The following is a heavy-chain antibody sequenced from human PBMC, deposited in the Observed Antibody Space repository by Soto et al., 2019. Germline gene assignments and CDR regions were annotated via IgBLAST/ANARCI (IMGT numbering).Heavy chain of an antibody. D-gene: IGHD1-26*01. V-gene: IGHV3-23*01. CDR3: AKVVSGGSYFEGFDY. Sequence: GGSLRLSCAASGFTFSSYAMSWVRQAPGKGLEWVSAISGSGGSTYYADSVKGRFTISRDNSKNTLYLQMNSLRAEDTAVYYCAKVVSGGSYFEGFDYWGQGTLVTVSS. J-gene: IGHJ4*02. CDR1: GFTFSSYA. CDR2: ISGSGGST.